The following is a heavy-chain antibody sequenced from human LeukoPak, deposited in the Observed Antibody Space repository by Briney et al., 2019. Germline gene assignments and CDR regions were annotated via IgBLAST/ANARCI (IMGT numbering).Heavy chain of an antibody. Sequence: GASVRVSCKASGYTFTGYYMHWVRQAPAQGLEWMGWIDPNSGGTNYAKNFQGRVTMTRDTSITTAYMELSGLRSDDTAVYYCARGVGSGWYFDLWGRGTLVTVSS. J-gene: IGHJ2*01. D-gene: IGHD3-10*01. CDR3: ARGVGSGWYFDL. CDR1: GYTFTGYY. V-gene: IGHV1-2*02. CDR2: IDPNSGGT.